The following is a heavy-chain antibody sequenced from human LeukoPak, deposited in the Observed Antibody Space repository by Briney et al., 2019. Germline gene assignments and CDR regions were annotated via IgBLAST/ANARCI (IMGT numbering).Heavy chain of an antibody. CDR1: GFTFSNYD. V-gene: IGHV3-21*01. Sequence: PGGSLRLSCAASGFTFSNYDMNWVRQAPGKGLEWVSFISSSNSYIYYADSVKGRFTISRDNANNSPYLQMNSLRAEDTAVYYCARGGLTRLWLRDAFDIWGQGTMVTVSS. D-gene: IGHD5-18*01. CDR2: ISSSNSYI. J-gene: IGHJ3*02. CDR3: ARGGLTRLWLRDAFDI.